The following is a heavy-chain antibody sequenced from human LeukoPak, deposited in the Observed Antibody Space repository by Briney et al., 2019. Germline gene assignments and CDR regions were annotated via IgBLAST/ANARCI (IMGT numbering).Heavy chain of an antibody. Sequence: SETLSLTCTVSGGSISSSSYYWGWIRQPPGKGLEWIGSIYYSGSTYYNPSLKSRVTISVDTSKNQFSLKLRSVTAADTSVYYCARSVVPAAIAGGMGYWGQGTLVTVSS. CDR1: GGSISSSSYY. J-gene: IGHJ4*02. CDR2: IYYSGST. D-gene: IGHD2-2*02. V-gene: IGHV4-39*01. CDR3: ARSVVPAAIAGGMGY.